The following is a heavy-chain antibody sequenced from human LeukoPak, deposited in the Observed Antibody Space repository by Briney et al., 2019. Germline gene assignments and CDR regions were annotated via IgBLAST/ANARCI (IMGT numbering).Heavy chain of an antibody. CDR1: GYSISSGYY. J-gene: IGHJ4*02. Sequence: SDTLSLTCTVSGYSISSGYYWGWIRQPPGKWLEWIGRIYYSGSTYYNPSLKSRVTISVDTSKNQFSLKLSSVIAADTAVYYCARDFDSSGYFLDWGQGTLVTVSS. V-gene: IGHV4-38-2*02. D-gene: IGHD3-22*01. CDR2: IYYSGST. CDR3: ARDFDSSGYFLD.